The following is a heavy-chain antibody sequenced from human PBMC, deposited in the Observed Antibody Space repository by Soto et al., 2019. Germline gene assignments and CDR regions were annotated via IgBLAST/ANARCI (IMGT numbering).Heavy chain of an antibody. CDR1: GGSFSGYY. J-gene: IGHJ5*02. D-gene: IGHD3-3*01. CDR2: INHSGST. CDR3: ACYDFWSGLRWFDP. Sequence: QVQLQQWGAGLLKPSETLSLTCAVYGGSFSGYYLSWIRQPPGKGLEWIGEINHSGSTNYNPSLKRRVTISVDTSKNQFSLKLSSVTAADTAVYYCACYDFWSGLRWFDPWGQGTLVTVSS. V-gene: IGHV4-34*01.